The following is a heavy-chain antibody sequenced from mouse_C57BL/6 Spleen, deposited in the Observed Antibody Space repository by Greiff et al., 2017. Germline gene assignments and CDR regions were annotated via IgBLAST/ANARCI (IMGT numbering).Heavy chain of an antibody. J-gene: IGHJ4*01. CDR1: GYTFTEYT. CDR2: FYPGSGSI. V-gene: IGHV1-62-2*01. D-gene: IGHD2-5*01. CDR3: ARHEEKLYYSNYEGAMDY. Sequence: QVQLQQSGAELVKPGASVKLSCKASGYTFTEYTIHWVKQRSGQGLEWIGWFYPGSGSIKYNEKFKDKATLNADKSSSTVYMELSRLTSEDTAIYFCARHEEKLYYSNYEGAMDYWGQGTSVTVSS.